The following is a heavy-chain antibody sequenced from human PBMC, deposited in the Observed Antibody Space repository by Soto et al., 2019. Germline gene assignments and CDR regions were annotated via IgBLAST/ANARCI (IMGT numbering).Heavy chain of an antibody. CDR2: IYYSGST. J-gene: IGHJ6*02. Sequence: SETLSLTCTVSGGSISSYYWSWIRQPPGKGLEWIGYIYYSGSTNYNPSLKSRVTISVDTSKNQFSLKLSSVTAADTAVYYCARSYYYDSSGYSMDFWGQGTTVTVSS. CDR3: ARSYYYDSSGYSMDF. D-gene: IGHD3-22*01. CDR1: GGSISSYY. V-gene: IGHV4-59*01.